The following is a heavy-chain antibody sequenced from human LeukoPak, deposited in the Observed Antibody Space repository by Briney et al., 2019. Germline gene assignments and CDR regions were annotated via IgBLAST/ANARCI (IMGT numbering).Heavy chain of an antibody. CDR1: GFTFSSYS. V-gene: IGHV3-21*01. J-gene: IGHJ5*02. D-gene: IGHD6-13*01. CDR3: ARAHISWWFDP. CDR2: ITRSNYI. Sequence: GGSLRLSCAASGFTFSSYSMNWVRQAPGKGLEWVSSITRSNYIYYADSVKGRFTISRDNAKNSLYLQMNSLRAEDTAVYYCARAHISWWFDPWGQGTLVTVSS.